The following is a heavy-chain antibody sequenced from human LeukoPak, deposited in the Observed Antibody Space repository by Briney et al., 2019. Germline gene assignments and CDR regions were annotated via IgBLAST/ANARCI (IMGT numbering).Heavy chain of an antibody. CDR2: IYSGGST. D-gene: IGHD3-22*01. CDR3: AREVAYYYDSSGYYDY. Sequence: GGSLRLSCAASGFTVSSNYMSWVRQAPGEGLGWVSVIYSGGSTYYADSVKGRFTISRDNSKNTLYLQMNSLRAEDTAVYYCAREVAYYYDSSGYYDYWGQGTLVTVSS. J-gene: IGHJ4*02. CDR1: GFTVSSNY. V-gene: IGHV3-66*02.